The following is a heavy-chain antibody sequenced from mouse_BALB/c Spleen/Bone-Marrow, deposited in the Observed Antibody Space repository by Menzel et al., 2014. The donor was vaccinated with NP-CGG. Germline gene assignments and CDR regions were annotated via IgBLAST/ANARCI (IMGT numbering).Heavy chain of an antibody. CDR1: GFTFSSYA. Sequence: EVKLEESGGGLVKPGGSLKLSCAASGFTFSSYAMSWVRQTPEKRLEWVASISSGSSTYYPDSVKGRFTISRDNARNILYLQMSSLRSEDTAMYYCARGERRGITMAYWYFDVWGAGTTVTVSS. J-gene: IGHJ1*01. CDR2: ISSGSST. CDR3: ARGERRGITMAYWYFDV. D-gene: IGHD1-1*02. V-gene: IGHV5-6-5*01.